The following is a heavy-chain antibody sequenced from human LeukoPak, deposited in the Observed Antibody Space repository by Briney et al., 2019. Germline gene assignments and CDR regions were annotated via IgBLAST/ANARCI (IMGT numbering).Heavy chain of an antibody. J-gene: IGHJ5*02. CDR2: ISGFNGHT. V-gene: IGHV1-18*04. Sequence: ASVKVSCKASGYTFSNYGITWVRRAPGQGFEWMGWISGFNGHTQIAQKVQGRVMLTTDTSTNTAYMELSSLRSDDTAVYFCARVHYDSSGLLDPWGQGTLVTVSS. CDR1: GYTFSNYG. D-gene: IGHD3-22*01. CDR3: ARVHYDSSGLLDP.